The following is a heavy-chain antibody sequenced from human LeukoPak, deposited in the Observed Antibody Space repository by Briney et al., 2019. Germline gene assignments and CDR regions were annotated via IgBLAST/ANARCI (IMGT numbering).Heavy chain of an antibody. Sequence: GGSLRLFCAASGFTLSRSAMSWVRQAPGKGLEWVSAITSGGSTYYADSVKGRFIISRDISKNTLYLQMNSLRVEDTAVYYCAKDRQTGWLQFSIDYWGQGTLVTVSS. D-gene: IGHD5-24*01. CDR3: AKDRQTGWLQFSIDY. J-gene: IGHJ4*02. CDR1: GFTLSRSA. CDR2: ITSGGST. V-gene: IGHV3-23*01.